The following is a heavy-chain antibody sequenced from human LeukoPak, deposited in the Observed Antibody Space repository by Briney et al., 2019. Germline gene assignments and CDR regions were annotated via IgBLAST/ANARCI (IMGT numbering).Heavy chain of an antibody. J-gene: IGHJ5*02. Sequence: PSETLSLTCTVSGGSISSYYWSWIRQPAGKGLEWIGRIYTSGSTNYNPSLKSRDTMSVDTSKNQFSLKLSSVTAADTAVYYCARDRSYDFWSGYSNWFDPWGQGTLVTVSS. D-gene: IGHD3-3*01. V-gene: IGHV4-4*07. CDR3: ARDRSYDFWSGYSNWFDP. CDR2: IYTSGST. CDR1: GGSISSYY.